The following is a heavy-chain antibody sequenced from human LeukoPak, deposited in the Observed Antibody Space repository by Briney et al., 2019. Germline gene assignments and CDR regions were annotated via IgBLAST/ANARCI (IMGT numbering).Heavy chain of an antibody. CDR1: GGTFSSYA. J-gene: IGHJ6*04. CDR3: ARDFGPNGLLWFGELTGYGMDV. V-gene: IGHV1-69*06. CDR2: IIPIFGTA. D-gene: IGHD3-10*01. Sequence: SVKVSCKASGGTFSSYAISWVRQAPGQGLEWMGGIIPIFGTANYAQRFLGRVTINADKSTSTAYMELSSLRSEDTAVYYCARDFGPNGLLWFGELTGYGMDVWGKGTTVTVSS.